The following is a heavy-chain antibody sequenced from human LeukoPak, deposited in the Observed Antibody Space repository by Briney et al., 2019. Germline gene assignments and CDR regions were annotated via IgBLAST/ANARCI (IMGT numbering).Heavy chain of an antibody. CDR2: IYYSGNT. CDR3: ARRYCSGGSCPNWFDP. D-gene: IGHD2-15*01. J-gene: IGHJ5*02. V-gene: IGHV4-59*01. Sequence: SETLSLTCTVSGGSMSSYYWSWIRQPPGKELEWIGYIYYSGNTNYNSSLKSRVTISIDTSKNQFSLNLNSVTAADTAVYYCARRYCSGGSCPNWFDPWGQGTLVTVSS. CDR1: GGSMSSYY.